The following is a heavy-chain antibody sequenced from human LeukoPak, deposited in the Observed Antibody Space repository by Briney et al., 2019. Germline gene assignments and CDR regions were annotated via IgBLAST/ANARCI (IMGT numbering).Heavy chain of an antibody. V-gene: IGHV1-69*13. D-gene: IGHD2/OR15-2a*01. J-gene: IGHJ3*02. CDR2: IIPIFGTA. CDR3: ARRIQNAFDI. Sequence: SVKVSCKASGYTFTSYGISWVRQAPGQGLEWMGGIIPIFGTANYAQKFQGRVTITADESTSTAYMELSSLRSEDTAVYYCARRIQNAFDIWGQGTMVTVSS. CDR1: GYTFTSYG.